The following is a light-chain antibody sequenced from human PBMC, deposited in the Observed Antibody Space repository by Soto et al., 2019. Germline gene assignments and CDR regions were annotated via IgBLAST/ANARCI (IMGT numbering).Light chain of an antibody. CDR2: KAS. Sequence: DIQMTQSPSTLSASVGDRVTFTCRASQSINIWLAWYQQKPGKAPKLLIYKASTLEVGVPSRFSGSGSGTDFTFTISSLQPEDISTYSCQQYENLPTTFGQGTRLEIK. CDR1: QSINIW. CDR3: QQYENLPTT. J-gene: IGKJ5*01. V-gene: IGKV1-5*03.